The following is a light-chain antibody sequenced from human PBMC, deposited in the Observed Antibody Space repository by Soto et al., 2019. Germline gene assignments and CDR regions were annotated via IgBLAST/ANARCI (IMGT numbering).Light chain of an antibody. CDR2: DAS. J-gene: IGKJ2*01. CDR3: HQRSNWPLYK. CDR1: QSVSSY. V-gene: IGKV3-11*01. Sequence: EIVLTQSPATLSLSPGERATLSCRASQSVSSYLAWYPQKPGQAPRLLIYDASNRATGIPSRFSGSGSGTDFIRTISSLEPEDFSVYYCHQRSNWPLYKFGQGTKLEIK.